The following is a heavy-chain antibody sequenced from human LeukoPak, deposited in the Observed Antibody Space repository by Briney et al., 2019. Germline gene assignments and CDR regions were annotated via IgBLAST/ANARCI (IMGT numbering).Heavy chain of an antibody. CDR3: ARSNYYGSQSEY. J-gene: IGHJ4*02. Sequence: ASVKVSCKASGYTFSAFHIHWVRLAPGQGHEWMGWVNPNSGDTNYAQRFRGRVTMTRDTSINTAYMELSSLRSDDTAVYYCARSNYYGSQSEYWGQGTLVAVSS. V-gene: IGHV1-2*02. CDR1: GYTFSAFH. D-gene: IGHD3-10*01. CDR2: VNPNSGDT.